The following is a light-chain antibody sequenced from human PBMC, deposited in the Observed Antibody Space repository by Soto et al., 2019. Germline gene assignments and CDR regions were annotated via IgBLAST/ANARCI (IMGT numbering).Light chain of an antibody. CDR2: DAS. J-gene: IGKJ1*01. CDR1: QGTRGS. CDR3: QQHHSYSWT. V-gene: IGKV1-5*01. Sequence: ASQGTRGSLARYQQKPGEAPELLISDASELERGVPSRFSGSGSGTEFTFTLTSLHPDAFATYYCQQHHSYSWTFGQGTKV.